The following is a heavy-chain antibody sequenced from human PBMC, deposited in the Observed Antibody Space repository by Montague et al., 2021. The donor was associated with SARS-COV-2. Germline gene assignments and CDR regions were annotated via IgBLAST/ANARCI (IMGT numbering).Heavy chain of an antibody. CDR2: IYYSGST. CDR3: AGVLSHRAIFGVVIINGMDV. D-gene: IGHD3-3*01. Sequence: TLSLTCTVSGGSISSGGYYWSWIRQHPGKGLEWIGYIYYSGSTYYXXXLKSRVTISVDTSKNQFSLKLSSVTAADTAVYYCAGVLSHRAIFGVVIINGMDVWGQGTTVTVSS. J-gene: IGHJ6*02. V-gene: IGHV4-31*03. CDR1: GGSISSGGYY.